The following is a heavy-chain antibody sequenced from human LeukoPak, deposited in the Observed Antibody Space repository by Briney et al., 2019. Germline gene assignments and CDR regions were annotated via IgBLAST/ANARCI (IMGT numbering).Heavy chain of an antibody. J-gene: IGHJ5*02. V-gene: IGHV4-39*07. CDR2: IYYSGST. Sequence: PSETLSLTCTVSGDSVSSSNYYWAWIRQPPGKGLEWIGNIYYSGSTNYNPSLKSRVTISVDTSKNQFSLKLSSVTAADTAVYYCARARRWNAAVEGWWFDPWGQGTLVTVSS. D-gene: IGHD1-1*01. CDR1: GDSVSSSNYY. CDR3: ARARRWNAAVEGWWFDP.